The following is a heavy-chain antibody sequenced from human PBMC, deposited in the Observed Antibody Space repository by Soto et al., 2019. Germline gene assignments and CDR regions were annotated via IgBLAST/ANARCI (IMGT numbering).Heavy chain of an antibody. CDR1: GGSITSTNW. V-gene: IGHV4-4*02. D-gene: IGHD4-17*01. CDR3: ASMRTVNYYYSGLDV. CDR2: IHHTETT. J-gene: IGHJ6*02. Sequence: QVQLQESGPGLVKPSGTLSLTCAVSGGSITSTNWWTWVHQPPGKGLEWIGEIHHTETTSYNPSLKSRVTISVDKSKKQFSLKLSSVTAADTAVYYCASMRTVNYYYSGLDVWGQGTTVTVSS.